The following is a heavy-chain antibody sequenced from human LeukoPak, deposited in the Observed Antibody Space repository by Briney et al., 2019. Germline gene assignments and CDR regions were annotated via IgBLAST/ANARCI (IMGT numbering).Heavy chain of an antibody. CDR2: ISSNGGTT. D-gene: IGHD5-12*01. CDR3: VRRYGGYDY. CDR1: GFTFSSYA. V-gene: IGHV3-64D*09. Sequence: GGSLRLSCSASGFTFSSYAMHWVRQALGKGLEYVSAISSNGGTTYYADSVKGRFTIARDNSKNTLYLQMSSLRVQDTAMYYCVRRYGGYDYWCQGTLVTVSS. J-gene: IGHJ4*02.